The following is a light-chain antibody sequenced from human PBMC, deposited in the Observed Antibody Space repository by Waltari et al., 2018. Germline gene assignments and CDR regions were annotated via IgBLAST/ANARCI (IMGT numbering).Light chain of an antibody. CDR2: DDS. Sequence: YVLTQPPSVSVAPGQTARLPCGGDNIRFKAVHWYQQKTGQAPMLLLYDDSVRPAGIPERFSGSKAGDTATLTITRVEAGDEADYYCQVWDTDSDHLFGGGTKLTVL. J-gene: IGLJ3*02. CDR1: NIRFKA. CDR3: QVWDTDSDHL. V-gene: IGLV3-21*02.